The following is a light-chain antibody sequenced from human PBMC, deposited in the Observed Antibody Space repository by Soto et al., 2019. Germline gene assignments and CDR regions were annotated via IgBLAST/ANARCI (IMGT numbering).Light chain of an antibody. Sequence: EIVLTQSPGTLSLSPGERATLSCRASQSVTSSYLAWYQQKPGQAPRLLIYDASNRATGIPDRFSGSGSGTDFTLTISRLEPEDFAVYYCQHYGTSLWTFGQGTKVDI. CDR1: QSVTSSY. J-gene: IGKJ1*01. CDR3: QHYGTSLWT. CDR2: DAS. V-gene: IGKV3-20*01.